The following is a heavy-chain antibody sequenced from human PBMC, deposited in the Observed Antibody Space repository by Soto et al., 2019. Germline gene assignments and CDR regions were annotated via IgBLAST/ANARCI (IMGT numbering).Heavy chain of an antibody. D-gene: IGHD6-19*01. CDR2: VSGSGSST. Sequence: EVQLLESGGGLVQPGGSLRLSCAASGFTFSDYGMAWVRQAPGKGPEWVSLVSGSGSSTYYADSLKGRFSTSRDNFRNTLYLQMNSLRAEDTAVYYCAKDSSGWYNWFDPWGQGTLVTVSS. CDR3: AKDSSGWYNWFDP. V-gene: IGHV3-23*01. CDR1: GFTFSDYG. J-gene: IGHJ5*02.